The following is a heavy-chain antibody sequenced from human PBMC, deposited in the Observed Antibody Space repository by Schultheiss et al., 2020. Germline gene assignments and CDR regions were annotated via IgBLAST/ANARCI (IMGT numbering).Heavy chain of an antibody. J-gene: IGHJ4*02. CDR1: GFTFTSSA. V-gene: IGHV1-58*01. D-gene: IGHD6-6*01. Sequence: SVKVSCKASGFTFTSSAVQWVRQARGQRLEWIGWINPNSGGTNYAQKFQGRVTMTRDTSTSTVYLELSSLRSEDTAVYYCASGAQLGSFDYWGQGALVNVYS. CDR2: INPNSGGT. CDR3: ASGAQLGSFDY.